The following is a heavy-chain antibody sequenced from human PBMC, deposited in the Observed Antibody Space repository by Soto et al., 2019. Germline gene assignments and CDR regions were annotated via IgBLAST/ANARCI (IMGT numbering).Heavy chain of an antibody. CDR1: GGSISSYY. J-gene: IGHJ4*02. D-gene: IGHD2-2*02. V-gene: IGHV4-59*01. Sequence: ETLSLTCTVSGGSISSYYWSWIRQPPGKGLEWIGYIYYSASTNYNPSLKSRVTISVDTSKNQFSLKLSSVTAADTAVYYCARGRRYCSSTSCYTGDIDYWGQGTLVTVSS. CDR2: IYYSAST. CDR3: ARGRRYCSSTSCYTGDIDY.